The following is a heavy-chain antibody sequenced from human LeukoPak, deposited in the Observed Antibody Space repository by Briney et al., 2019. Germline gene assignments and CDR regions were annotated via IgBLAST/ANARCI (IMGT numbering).Heavy chain of an antibody. J-gene: IGHJ3*02. D-gene: IGHD3-22*01. CDR1: GFTFSDSA. CDR3: THYYDSSGYYGAFDI. CDR2: LGNKAKSYAT. Sequence: GGSLKLSCAASGFTFSDSAMHWVRQASGKGLEWVGRLGNKAKSYATAYAESVKGRFTISRGDSKNTAYLQMNSLKTEDTAVYYCTHYYDSSGYYGAFDIWGQGTMVTVSS. V-gene: IGHV3-73*01.